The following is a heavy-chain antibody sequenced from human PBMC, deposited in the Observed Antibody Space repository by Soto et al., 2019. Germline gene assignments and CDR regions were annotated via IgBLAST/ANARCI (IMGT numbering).Heavy chain of an antibody. CDR3: ASQGTAMVTTLCDY. Sequence: QVQLVQSGAEVKKPGSSVKVSCNASGGTFSSYAISWVRQAPGQGLEWMGGIIPIFGTANYAQKFQGRVTSTADESTSTAYMELSSLRSEDTAVYYCASQGTAMVTTLCDYWGQGTLVTVSS. CDR1: GGTFSSYA. CDR2: IIPIFGTA. V-gene: IGHV1-69*12. J-gene: IGHJ4*02. D-gene: IGHD5-18*01.